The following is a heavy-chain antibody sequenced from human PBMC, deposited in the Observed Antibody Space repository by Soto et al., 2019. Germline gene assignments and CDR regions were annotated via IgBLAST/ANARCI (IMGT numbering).Heavy chain of an antibody. J-gene: IGHJ4*02. D-gene: IGHD6-19*01. CDR2: IYYSGST. CDR1: GGSISSSSYY. CDR3: ARWGWLVPGFDY. Sequence: QLQLQESGPGLVKPSETLSLTCTVSGGSISSSSYYWGWIRQPPGKGLEWIGSIYYSGSTYYNPSLKSRVTISVETSKNQFSLKLSSVTAADTAVYYCARWGWLVPGFDYWGQGTLVTVSS. V-gene: IGHV4-39*01.